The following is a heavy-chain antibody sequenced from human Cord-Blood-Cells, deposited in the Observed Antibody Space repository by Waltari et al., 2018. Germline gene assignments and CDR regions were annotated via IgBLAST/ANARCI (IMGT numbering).Heavy chain of an antibody. CDR2: INHSGST. CDR1: GGSFSGYY. J-gene: IGHJ4*02. CDR3: ARGAGNCGGDCSPFDY. Sequence: QVQLQQWGAGLLKPSETLSLTCAVYGGSFSGYYWSWLRQPPGKGLEWIGEINHSGSTNYNPSLKSRVTISVDTSKNQFSLKLSSVTAADTAVYYCARGAGNCGGDCSPFDYWGQGTLVTVSS. V-gene: IGHV4-34*01. D-gene: IGHD2-21*01.